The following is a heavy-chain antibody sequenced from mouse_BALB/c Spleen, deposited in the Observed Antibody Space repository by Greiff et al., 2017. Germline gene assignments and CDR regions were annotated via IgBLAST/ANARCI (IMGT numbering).Heavy chain of an antibody. CDR1: GYAFSSYW. CDR2: IYPGDGDT. V-gene: IGHV1-80*01. CDR3: ARNDYYGSSYPFFYAMDY. J-gene: IGHJ4*01. Sequence: QVQLQQSGAELVRPGSSVKISCKASGYAFSSYWMNWVKQRPGQGLEWIGQIYPGDGDTNYNGKFKGKATLTADKSSSTAYMQLSSLTSEDSAVYFCARNDYYGSSYPFFYAMDYWGQGTSVTVSS. D-gene: IGHD1-1*01.